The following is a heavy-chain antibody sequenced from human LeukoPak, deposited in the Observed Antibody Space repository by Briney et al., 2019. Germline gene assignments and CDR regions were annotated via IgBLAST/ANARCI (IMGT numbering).Heavy chain of an antibody. V-gene: IGHV3-48*02. CDR2: ISSSSSTI. Sequence: GGSLRLSCAASGFTFSRYSMNWVRQAPGKGLEWVSYISSSSSTIYYADSMKGRFTISRDNAKNSLYLQMNSLRDEDTAVYYCARVQDIVASFFDYWGQGTLVTVSS. CDR3: ARVQDIVASFFDY. D-gene: IGHD5-12*01. CDR1: GFTFSRYS. J-gene: IGHJ4*02.